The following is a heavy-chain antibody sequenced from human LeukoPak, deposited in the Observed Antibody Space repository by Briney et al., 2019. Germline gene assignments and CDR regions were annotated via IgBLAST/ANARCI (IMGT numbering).Heavy chain of an antibody. V-gene: IGHV3-74*01. J-gene: IGHJ4*02. CDR1: GFTFSSYW. CDR2: INNDGSST. CDR3: ARYSGNPASFEY. Sequence: GGSLRLSCVASGFTFSSYWMHWVRQAPGKGLVWVSRINNDGSSTSYADSVKGRFTISRDNAKNTLYLRMNSLRAEDTGVYYCARYSGNPASFEYWGQGTLVTVSS. D-gene: IGHD1-26*01.